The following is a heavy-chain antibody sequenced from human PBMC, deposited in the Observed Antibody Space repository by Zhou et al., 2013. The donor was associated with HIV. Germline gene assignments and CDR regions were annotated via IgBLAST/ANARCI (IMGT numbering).Heavy chain of an antibody. CDR2: IIPIFGTA. CDR1: GGTFSSYA. CDR3: ARGHGITGTTVDYYYYMDV. V-gene: IGHV1-69*05. D-gene: IGHD1-7*01. J-gene: IGHJ6*03. Sequence: QVQLVQSGAEVKKPGSSVKVSCKASGGTFSSYAISWVRQAPGQGLEWMGGIIPIFGTANYAQKFQGRVTITTDESTSTAYMELSSLRSEDTAVYYCARGHGITGTTVDYYYYMDVWGKGTTVTVSS.